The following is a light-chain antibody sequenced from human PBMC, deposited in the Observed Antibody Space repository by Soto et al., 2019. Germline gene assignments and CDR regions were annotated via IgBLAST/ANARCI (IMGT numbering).Light chain of an antibody. CDR1: QSISAW. V-gene: IGKV1-5*03. Sequence: DIQMTQSPSTLSAFVGDRVSINCRASQSISAWLAWYQQKPGKAPRLLIYKASTLEIGVPSRFSGSGSGTEFTLTISSLQPDDVATYYCQQYNDYSWTFGQGTKVDIK. J-gene: IGKJ1*01. CDR2: KAS. CDR3: QQYNDYSWT.